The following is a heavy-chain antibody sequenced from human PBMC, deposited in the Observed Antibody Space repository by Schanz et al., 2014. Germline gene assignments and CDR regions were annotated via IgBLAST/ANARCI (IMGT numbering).Heavy chain of an antibody. V-gene: IGHV3-30*04. J-gene: IGHJ4*02. D-gene: IGHD3-10*01. CDR1: GFIFSGYA. CDR3: AKDRRDNYGSGTFYFEH. Sequence: QVQLVESGGGVVQPGNSLRLSCAASGFIFSGYAMIWVRQAPGKGLEWVAVILYDGSKTYYADSVKGRFTISRDNSKNTLYLQMNSLRAEDTALYFCAKDRRDNYGSGTFYFEHWGQGTLVTVSS. CDR2: ILYDGSKT.